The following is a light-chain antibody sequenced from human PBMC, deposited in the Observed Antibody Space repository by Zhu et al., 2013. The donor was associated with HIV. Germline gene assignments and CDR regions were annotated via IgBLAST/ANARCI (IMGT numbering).Light chain of an antibody. Sequence: DIVLTQSPGTLSLSPGERATLSCRASQSVSSNLAWYQQKPGQAPRLLIYGASNRATGIPDRFSDNGSGTDFTLTISRLEPEDFAVFYCQHYDTSPWTFGRGPGWKS. CDR3: QHYDTSPWT. J-gene: IGKJ1*01. CDR1: QSVSSN. CDR2: GAS. V-gene: IGKV3-20*01.